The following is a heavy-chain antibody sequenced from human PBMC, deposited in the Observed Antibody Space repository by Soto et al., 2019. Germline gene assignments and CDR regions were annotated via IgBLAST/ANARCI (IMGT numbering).Heavy chain of an antibody. CDR3: AKGHKYDFWTDY. V-gene: IGHV3-30*18. CDR2: ISYDGTTK. D-gene: IGHD3-3*01. J-gene: IGHJ4*02. Sequence: GGSLRLSCAASGFTFSSHGMHWVRQAPGKGLEWVAVISYDGTTKYYADSVRGRFTISRDNSKNTLFLQMNSLRAEDTAVYYCAKGHKYDFWTDYWGQGILVTVSS. CDR1: GFTFSSHG.